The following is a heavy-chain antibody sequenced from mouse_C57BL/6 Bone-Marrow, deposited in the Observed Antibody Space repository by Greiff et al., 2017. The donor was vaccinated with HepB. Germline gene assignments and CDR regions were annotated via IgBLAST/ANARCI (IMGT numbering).Heavy chain of an antibody. CDR2: IYPGGGYT. CDR3: ARVGTNWPFDY. CDR1: GYTFTNYW. D-gene: IGHD4-1*01. J-gene: IGHJ2*01. V-gene: IGHV1-63*01. Sequence: QVQLQQSGAELVRPGTSVKMSCKASGYTFTNYWIGWAKQRPGHGLEWIGDIYPGGGYTNYNEKFKGKATLTADKSSSTSYMQFSSLTSEDSAIYYCARVGTNWPFDYWGQGTTLTVSS.